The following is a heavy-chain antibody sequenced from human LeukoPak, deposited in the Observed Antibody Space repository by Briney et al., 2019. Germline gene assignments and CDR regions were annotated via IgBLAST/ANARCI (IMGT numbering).Heavy chain of an antibody. CDR2: TRYDGSNK. V-gene: IGHV3-30*02. CDR3: AKRRGYYGSGVNTYYFDY. D-gene: IGHD3-10*01. Sequence: GGSLRLSCAASEFTFSNSAMSWVRQAPGKGLEWVALTRYDGSNKYYADSVKGRFTISRDNSKNTLYLQMNSLRAEDTAVYYCAKRRGYYGSGVNTYYFDYWGQGTLVTVSS. CDR1: EFTFSNSA. J-gene: IGHJ4*02.